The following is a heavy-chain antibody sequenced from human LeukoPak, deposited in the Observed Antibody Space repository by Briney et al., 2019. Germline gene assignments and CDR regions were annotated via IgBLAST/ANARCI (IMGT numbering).Heavy chain of an antibody. CDR3: AKDPYYDSSGYYRPHFDY. J-gene: IGHJ4*02. CDR2: ISGSGGST. CDR1: GFTFDDYG. Sequence: PGGSLRLSCAASGFTFDDYGMSWVRQAPGKGLEWVSAISGSGGSTYYADSVKGRFTISRDNSKNTLYLQMNSLRAEDTAVYYCAKDPYYDSSGYYRPHFDYWGQGTLVTVSS. D-gene: IGHD3-22*01. V-gene: IGHV3-23*01.